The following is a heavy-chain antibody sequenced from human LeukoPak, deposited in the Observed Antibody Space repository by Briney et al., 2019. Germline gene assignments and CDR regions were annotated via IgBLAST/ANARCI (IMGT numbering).Heavy chain of an antibody. CDR2: IIPIFGTA. J-gene: IGHJ4*02. D-gene: IGHD3-9*01. CDR3: ARAGGGPDYDILTGYLRY. CDR1: GGTFSSYA. Sequence: ASVKVSCKASGGTFSSYAISWVRQAPGQGLEWMGGIIPIFGTANYAQKFQGRVTITADKSRSTAYMELSSLRSEDTAVYYCARAGGGPDYDILTGYLRYWGQGTLVTVSS. V-gene: IGHV1-69*06.